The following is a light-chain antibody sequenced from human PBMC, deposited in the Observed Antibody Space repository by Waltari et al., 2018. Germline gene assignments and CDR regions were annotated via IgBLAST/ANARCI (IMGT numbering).Light chain of an antibody. CDR1: TSDVGGYNL. Sequence: QSALTKPPSASGSPGQSVTIPCTGTTSDVGGYNLVSWYQQHPGKAPKLLIYEVSALPSGGPDRFSGSKSGNTASLTVSGLQTEDESDYYCSSYAGSMTLVFGGGTKLTVL. J-gene: IGLJ2*01. CDR2: EVS. CDR3: SSYAGSMTLV. V-gene: IGLV2-8*01.